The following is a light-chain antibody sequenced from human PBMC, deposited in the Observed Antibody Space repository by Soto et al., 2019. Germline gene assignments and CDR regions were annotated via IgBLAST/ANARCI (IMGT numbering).Light chain of an antibody. V-gene: IGKV1-6*01. CDR3: QRYNSYSEA. J-gene: IGKJ1*01. Sequence: AIQMTQSPSSLSASVGDRVTITCRASQDIRKDLAWYQQKPGKAPQILIYGASTLQTGVASRFSGSGSATDFTLTISSLQPEDSAAYYCQRYNSYSEAFGQGTKVELK. CDR1: QDIRKD. CDR2: GAS.